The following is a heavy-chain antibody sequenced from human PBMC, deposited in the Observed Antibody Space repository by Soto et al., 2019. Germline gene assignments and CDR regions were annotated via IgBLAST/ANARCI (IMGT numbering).Heavy chain of an antibody. CDR2: IYSSGST. J-gene: IGHJ4*01. Sequence: QVQLQESGPGLVKPSQTLSLTCTVSGDSVSSGDFYWSWIRQPPGKGLEWMGYIYSSGSTYYHPSLKTRITISLDTSKNQVSLNLESLTAADTALYYCARTRREYGSAWHDFWSRGTLVTVSS. CDR3: ARTRREYGSAWHDF. D-gene: IGHD3-10*01. CDR1: GDSVSSGDFY. V-gene: IGHV4-30-4*01.